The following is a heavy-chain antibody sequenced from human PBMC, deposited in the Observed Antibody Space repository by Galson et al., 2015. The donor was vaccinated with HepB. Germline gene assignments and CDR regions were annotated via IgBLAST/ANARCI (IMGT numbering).Heavy chain of an antibody. CDR3: ARDPRDFDWLLNAGWFDP. CDR1: GYTFTSYG. Sequence: SVKVSCKASGYTFTSYGISWVRQAPGQGLEWMGWISAYNGNTNYAQKLQGRATMTTDTSTSTAYMELRSLRSDDTAVYYCARDPRDFDWLLNAGWFDPWGQGTLVTVSS. J-gene: IGHJ5*02. CDR2: ISAYNGNT. D-gene: IGHD3-9*01. V-gene: IGHV1-18*04.